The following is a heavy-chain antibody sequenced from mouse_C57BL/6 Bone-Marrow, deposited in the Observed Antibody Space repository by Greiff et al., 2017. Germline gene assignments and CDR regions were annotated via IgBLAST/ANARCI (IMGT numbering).Heavy chain of an antibody. D-gene: IGHD2-1*01. CDR2: IRLKSDNYAT. V-gene: IGHV6-3*01. CDR3: TDEGNPSSFAY. CDR1: GFTFSNYW. J-gene: IGHJ3*01. Sequence: EVMLVESGGGLVQPGGSMKLSCVASGFTFSNYWMNWVRQSPEKGLEWVAQIRLKSDNYATHYAESVKGRFTISRDDSKSSVYLQMNNLRAEDTGIYYCTDEGNPSSFAYWGQGTLVTVSA.